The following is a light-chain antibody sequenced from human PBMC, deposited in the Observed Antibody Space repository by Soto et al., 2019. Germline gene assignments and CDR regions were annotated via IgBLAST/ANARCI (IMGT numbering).Light chain of an antibody. CDR3: QQYDSLPIT. CDR1: QDIRKY. J-gene: IGKJ5*01. Sequence: DIQMTQSPSSLSASVGDRVTITCQASQDIRKYLNWYQQKPGKAPKLLIYDAANLETGVPPRFSGSGSGTDFTFTISSLQPEDIATYYCQQYDSLPITFGQGTRLDIK. V-gene: IGKV1-33*01. CDR2: DAA.